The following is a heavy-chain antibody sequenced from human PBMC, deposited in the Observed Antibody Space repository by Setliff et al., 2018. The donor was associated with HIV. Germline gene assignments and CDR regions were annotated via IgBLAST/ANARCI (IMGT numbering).Heavy chain of an antibody. CDR2: IYTSGTT. V-gene: IGHV4-4*08. Sequence: SETLSLTCTVSGGSISSYYWVWIRQPPGKGLEWIGYIYTSGTTNYNPSLESRVTISVDTSKKHFSLRLTSVTAADTAVYYCARLAMRGVIGDPNWFDPWGQGTLVTVSS. CDR1: GGSISSYY. D-gene: IGHD3-16*02. CDR3: ARLAMRGVIGDPNWFDP. J-gene: IGHJ5*02.